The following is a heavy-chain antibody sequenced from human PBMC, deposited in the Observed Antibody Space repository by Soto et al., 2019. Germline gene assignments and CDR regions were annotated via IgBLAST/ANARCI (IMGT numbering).Heavy chain of an antibody. CDR3: XXXXXMDPLLVY. D-gene: IGHD2-8*02. CDR2: IYSGGST. V-gene: IGHV3-53*01. J-gene: IGHJ4*02. Sequence: EVQLVESGGGLIQPGGSLRLSCAASGFTVSSNYMSWVRQAPGKGLEWVSVIYSGGSTYYADSVKAQFTISRDNSKNTXXXXXXXXXXXXXAVXXXXXXXXMDPLLVYWGQGTLVTVSS. CDR1: GFTVSSNY.